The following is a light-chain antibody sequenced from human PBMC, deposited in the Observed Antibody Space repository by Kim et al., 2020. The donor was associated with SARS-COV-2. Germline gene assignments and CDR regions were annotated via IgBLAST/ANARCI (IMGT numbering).Light chain of an antibody. J-gene: IGLJ3*02. CDR1: SSDVGGYNY. CDR2: DVS. Sequence: QSALTQPASVSGSPGQSITISCTGTSSDVGGYNYVSWYQQHPGKAPKLMIYDVSKRPSGVSNRFSGSKSGNTASLTISGLQAEDEADYYCSSYTSSRPWVFGGGTQLTVL. V-gene: IGLV2-14*01. CDR3: SSYTSSRPWV.